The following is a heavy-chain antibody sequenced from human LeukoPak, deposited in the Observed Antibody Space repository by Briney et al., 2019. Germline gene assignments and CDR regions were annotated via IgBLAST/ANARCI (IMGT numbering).Heavy chain of an antibody. CDR2: INPSGGST. J-gene: IGHJ4*02. D-gene: IGHD5-18*01. CDR3: ARGQGEGGYSYGYPHYFDY. V-gene: IGHV1-46*01. Sequence: ASVKVSCKASGYTFTSYYMHWVRQAPGQGLEWMGIINPSGGSTSYAQKLQGRVTMTRDTSTSTVYMELSSLRSEDTAVYYCARGQGEGGYSYGYPHYFDYWGQGTLVTVSS. CDR1: GYTFTSYY.